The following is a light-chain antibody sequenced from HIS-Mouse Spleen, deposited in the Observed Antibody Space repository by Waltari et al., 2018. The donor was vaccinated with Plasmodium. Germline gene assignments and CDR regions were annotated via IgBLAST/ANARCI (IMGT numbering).Light chain of an antibody. CDR1: QSVSSN. Sequence: DIVMTQSPATLSVSPGERATLSCRASQSVSSNLAWYQQQPGQAPRLLIYGASTRATGIPARFSGSGSGTEFTLTISSLQSEDFAVYYCQQYNNWSFTFGPGTKVDIK. V-gene: IGKV3-15*01. CDR3: QQYNNWSFT. CDR2: GAS. J-gene: IGKJ3*01.